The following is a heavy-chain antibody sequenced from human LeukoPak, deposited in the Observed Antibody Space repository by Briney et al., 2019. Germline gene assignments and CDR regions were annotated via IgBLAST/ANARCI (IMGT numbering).Heavy chain of an antibody. J-gene: IGHJ6*02. Sequence: GGSLRLSCAASGFTFSSYTIHWVRQPPGKGLEWVAVISFDGSNKYYADSVKGRFTISRDNSKNTLYLQMNSLRAEDTAVYYCARDRGPPDFWSGYYMDPGWYYYYYGMDVWGQGTTVTVSS. V-gene: IGHV3-30-3*01. CDR3: ARDRGPPDFWSGYYMDPGWYYYYYGMDV. CDR1: GFTFSSYT. CDR2: ISFDGSNK. D-gene: IGHD3-3*01.